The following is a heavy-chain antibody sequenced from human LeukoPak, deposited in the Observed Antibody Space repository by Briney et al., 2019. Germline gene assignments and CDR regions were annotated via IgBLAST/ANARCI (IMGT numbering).Heavy chain of an antibody. Sequence: GGSLRLSCAASGFTFSSYGMHWVRQAPGKGLEWVAFIRYDGSNKYYADSVKGRFTISRDNSKNTLYLQMNSLRAEDTAVYYCAKDREGLLWCGEIPDYWGQGTLVTVSS. V-gene: IGHV3-30*02. CDR2: IRYDGSNK. CDR1: GFTFSSYG. D-gene: IGHD3-10*01. CDR3: AKDREGLLWCGEIPDY. J-gene: IGHJ4*02.